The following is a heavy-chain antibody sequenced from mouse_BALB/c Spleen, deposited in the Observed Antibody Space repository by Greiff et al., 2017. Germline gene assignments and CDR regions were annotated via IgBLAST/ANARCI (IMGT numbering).Heavy chain of an antibody. CDR1: GYTFTSYW. D-gene: IGHD2-1*01. CDR2: IDPSDSYT. J-gene: IGHJ2*01. CDR3: ARSGYYGNYYYFDY. Sequence: QVQLQQPGAELVKPGASVKLSCKASGYTFTSYWMHWVKQRPGQGLEWIGEIDPSDSYTNYNQKFKGKATLTVDKSSSTAYMQLSSLTSEDSAVYYCARSGYYGNYYYFDYWGQGTTLTVSS. V-gene: IGHV1-69*02.